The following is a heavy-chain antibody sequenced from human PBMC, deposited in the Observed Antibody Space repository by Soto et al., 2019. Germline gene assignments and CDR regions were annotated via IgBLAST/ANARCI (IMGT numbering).Heavy chain of an antibody. CDR3: ARGGDAYKMGRD. V-gene: IGHV4-61*08. CDR2: FYPSGSS. CDR1: GGSVSSGGYY. J-gene: IGHJ4*02. D-gene: IGHD3-10*01. Sequence: QVQLQESGPGLVKPSETLSLTCTVSGGSVSSGGYYWSWVRQPPGKALEWIAYFYPSGSSSYNPSLKSRVSISIDTSKNQFSLKVNSVTVADTGVYYCARGGDAYKMGRDWGQGTLVTVSS.